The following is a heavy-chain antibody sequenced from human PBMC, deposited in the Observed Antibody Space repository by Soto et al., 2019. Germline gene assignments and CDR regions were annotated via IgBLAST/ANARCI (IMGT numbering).Heavy chain of an antibody. CDR1: GGSISSGDYY. CDR3: ARRDRSGFSYWLDT. CDR2: IYFSGTT. Sequence: QVQLQESGPELVKPSQTLSLTCTVSGGSISSGDYYWSWIRQHPGKGLEWIGTIYFSGTTYYNPSLKSRVTISVDTSKNQFSLNLSSVTAADTAVYYCARRDRSGFSYWLDTWGQGTLVTVSS. V-gene: IGHV4-31*03. D-gene: IGHD3-22*01. J-gene: IGHJ5*02.